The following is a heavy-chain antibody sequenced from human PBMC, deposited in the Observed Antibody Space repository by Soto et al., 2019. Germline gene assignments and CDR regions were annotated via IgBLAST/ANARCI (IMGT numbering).Heavy chain of an antibody. V-gene: IGHV1-18*01. CDR2: ISAHNGNT. Sequence: QVHLVQSGAEVKKPGASVKVSCKASGYTFTSYGITWVRQAPGQGLEWMGWISAHNGNTDYAQKLQGRVILTRDASTSTAYMELRSLRSDDTAVYYCARGRYGDYWGQGALVTVSS. CDR1: GYTFTSYG. D-gene: IGHD1-1*01. CDR3: ARGRYGDY. J-gene: IGHJ4*02.